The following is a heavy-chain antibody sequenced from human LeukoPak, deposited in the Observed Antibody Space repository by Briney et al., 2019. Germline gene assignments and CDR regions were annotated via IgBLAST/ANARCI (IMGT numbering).Heavy chain of an antibody. CDR2: LSDRGSP. J-gene: IGHJ4*02. V-gene: IGHV4-39*02. CDR1: GDTVANSRFF. D-gene: IGHD6-19*01. CDR3: ARDANYRDRSGYPSPFDF. Sequence: SETLSLTCTVSGDTVANSRFFWARLRQPPGKGLEWIASLSDRGSPKYSPSFQSRVSIFTDTAKNQLSLNLESVTAADTAVYYCARDANYRDRSGYPSPFDFWGQGILVTVSS.